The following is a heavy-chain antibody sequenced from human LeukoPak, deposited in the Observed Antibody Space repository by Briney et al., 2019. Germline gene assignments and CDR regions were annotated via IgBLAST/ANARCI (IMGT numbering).Heavy chain of an antibody. Sequence: PGRSLRLSCAASGFTFSSYAMHWVRQAPGKGLEWVAVISYDGSNKYYADSVKGRFTISRDNSKNTLYLQMNSLRAEDTAIYYCAKDPPNYGGNEGFDYWGQGTLVTVSS. V-gene: IGHV3-30-3*01. J-gene: IGHJ4*02. D-gene: IGHD4-23*01. CDR3: AKDPPNYGGNEGFDY. CDR1: GFTFSSYA. CDR2: ISYDGSNK.